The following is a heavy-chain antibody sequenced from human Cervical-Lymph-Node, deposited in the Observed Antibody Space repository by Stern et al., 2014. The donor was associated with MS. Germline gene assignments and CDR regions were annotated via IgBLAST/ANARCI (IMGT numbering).Heavy chain of an antibody. CDR3: ARWSVACDY. D-gene: IGHD2-21*01. Sequence: QLVQSGAELKEPGESLKISCKTSGYNFINYWIAWVRQGPGKGLELIGIIYPGDSDIRYSPSFQGHVTMSVDKSKTTAYLQWKSLKASDTAVYYCARWSVACDYWGQGALITVSS. CDR2: IYPGDSDI. J-gene: IGHJ4*02. CDR1: GYNFINYW. V-gene: IGHV5-51*03.